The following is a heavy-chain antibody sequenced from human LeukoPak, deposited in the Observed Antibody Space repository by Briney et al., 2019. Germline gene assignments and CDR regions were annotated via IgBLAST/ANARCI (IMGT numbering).Heavy chain of an antibody. CDR3: ARRFNSFDY. V-gene: IGHV5-51*01. CDR2: IYPGDSDT. D-gene: IGHD3-3*01. Sequence: GESMKISCQGSGYSFTSYWIGWVRQLPGKGLEWMGIIYPGDSDTRYSPSFQGQVTISADKSINTAYLQWSSLKASDTAMYYCARRFNSFDYWGQGTLVTVSS. CDR1: GYSFTSYW. J-gene: IGHJ4*02.